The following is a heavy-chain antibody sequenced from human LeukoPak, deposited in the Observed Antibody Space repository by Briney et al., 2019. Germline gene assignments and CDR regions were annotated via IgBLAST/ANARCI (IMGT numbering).Heavy chain of an antibody. Sequence: GASVKVSCKASGYTFTSYGISWVRQAPGQGLEWMGWISAYNGNTNYAQKLQGRVTMTTDTSTSTAYMELRSLRSEDTAVYYCARAAITTGTTPGDYWGQGTLVTVSS. V-gene: IGHV1-18*01. D-gene: IGHD1-1*01. J-gene: IGHJ4*02. CDR1: GYTFTSYG. CDR2: ISAYNGNT. CDR3: ARAAITTGTTPGDY.